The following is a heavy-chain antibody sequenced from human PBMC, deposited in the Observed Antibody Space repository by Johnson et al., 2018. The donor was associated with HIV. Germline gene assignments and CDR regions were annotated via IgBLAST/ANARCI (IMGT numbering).Heavy chain of an antibody. CDR2: INWNGGST. D-gene: IGHD6-13*01. CDR1: GFTFDDYG. V-gene: IGHV3-20*04. Sequence: VQLVESGGGVVRPGGSLRLSCAASGFTFDDYGMSWVRQAPGKGLAWVSGINWNGGSTGYADSVQGRFTISRDNSKNTLYLQMNSLRAEDTAVYYCARGGEYSSSLYAFDIWGQGTMVTVSS. CDR3: ARGGEYSSSLYAFDI. J-gene: IGHJ3*02.